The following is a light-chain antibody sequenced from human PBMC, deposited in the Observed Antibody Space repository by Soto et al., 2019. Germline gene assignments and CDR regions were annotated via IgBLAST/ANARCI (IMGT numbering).Light chain of an antibody. CDR2: SAS. J-gene: IGKJ5*01. Sequence: DIPLTQSPSSLSGSVGDRVTITCRVSQGISSYLNWYRQKPGKVPKLLIYSASNLQSGVPSRFSGSGSGTDFTLTISRLEPEDFAVYYCQQYGNSIPITFGQGTRLEIK. CDR3: QQYGNSIPIT. CDR1: QGISSY. V-gene: IGKV1-27*01.